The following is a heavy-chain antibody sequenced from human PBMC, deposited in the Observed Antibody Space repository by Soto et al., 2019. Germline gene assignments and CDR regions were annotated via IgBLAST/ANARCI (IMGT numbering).Heavy chain of an antibody. D-gene: IGHD2-15*01. Sequence: PSETLSLTCTVSGGSISSGDYYWSWIRQPPGKGLEWIGYIYYSGSTYYNPSLNSRVTISVDTSKNQFSLKLSSVTAADTAVYYCAGAPPRRGGIDVWGQGPRVTVSS. CDR1: GGSISSGDYY. CDR3: AGAPPRRGGIDV. V-gene: IGHV4-30-4*01. J-gene: IGHJ6*02. CDR2: IYYSGST.